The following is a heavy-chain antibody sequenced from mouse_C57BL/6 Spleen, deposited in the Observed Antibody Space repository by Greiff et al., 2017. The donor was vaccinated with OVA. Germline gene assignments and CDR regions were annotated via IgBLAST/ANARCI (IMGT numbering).Heavy chain of an antibody. J-gene: IGHJ3*01. CDR3: ARDRQLRHPFAY. CDR1: GFTFSSYA. D-gene: IGHD3-2*02. Sequence: EVLLVESGGGLVKPGGSLKLSCAASGFTFSSYAMSWVRQTPEKRLEWVATISDGGSYTYYPDNVKGRFTISRDNAKNNLYLNMSHLKSEDTAMYYCARDRQLRHPFAYWGQGTLVTVSA. CDR2: ISDGGSYT. V-gene: IGHV5-4*01.